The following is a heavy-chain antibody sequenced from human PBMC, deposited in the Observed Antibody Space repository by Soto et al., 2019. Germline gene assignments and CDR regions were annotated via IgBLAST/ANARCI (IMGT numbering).Heavy chain of an antibody. Sequence: EVRLLESGGGLVQPGGSLRLSCAAAGFTFSVYAMMWVRQAPGKGLELVSGISGSGDSTHYADSVKGRFTGSRDNSKSMLYLQTNSMRAEDTAIYYCAKALCGGFTYWGQGPLVTVS. V-gene: IGHV3-23*01. J-gene: IGHJ4*02. D-gene: IGHD2-21*01. CDR3: AKALCGGFTY. CDR1: GFTFSVYA. CDR2: ISGSGDST.